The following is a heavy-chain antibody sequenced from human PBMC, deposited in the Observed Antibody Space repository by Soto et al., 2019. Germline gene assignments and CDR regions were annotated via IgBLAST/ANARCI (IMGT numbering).Heavy chain of an antibody. V-gene: IGHV1-46*01. CDR2: IYPSDGST. D-gene: IGHD6-19*01. CDR3: ARDGIAVAVTSYNWFDP. J-gene: IGHJ5*02. CDR1: GYTFTSYY. Sequence: GASVKVSCKASGYTFTSYYMHWVRQAPGQGLEWMGRIYPSDGSTSYAQKFQGRVTMTTDTSTSTAYMELRSLRSDDTAVYYCARDGIAVAVTSYNWFDPWGQGTLVTVSS.